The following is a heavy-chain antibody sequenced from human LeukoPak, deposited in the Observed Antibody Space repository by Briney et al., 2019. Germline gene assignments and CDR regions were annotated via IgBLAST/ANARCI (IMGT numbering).Heavy chain of an antibody. CDR2: IYYSGST. D-gene: IGHD2-15*01. CDR1: GGSISSYY. J-gene: IGHJ4*02. Sequence: SETLSLTCTVSGGSISSYYWSWIRQPPGKRLEWIGYIYYSGSTNYNPSLKSRVTISVDTSKNQFSLKLSSVTAADTAVYYCARSTPPFYCFDYWGQGTLVTVSS. CDR3: ARSTPPFYCFDY. V-gene: IGHV4-59*01.